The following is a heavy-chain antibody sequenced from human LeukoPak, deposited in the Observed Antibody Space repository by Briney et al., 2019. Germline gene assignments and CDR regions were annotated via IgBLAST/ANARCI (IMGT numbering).Heavy chain of an antibody. D-gene: IGHD3-10*01. CDR2: FSYSGST. Sequence: SETLSLICTVSGGSISRYYWAWIRQPPGKGLEWVGSFSYSGSTTYNPSLKSRVTISVETSKHQFSLKLNSVSAADTAVYYCARDERYYGSGSYFSAFDIWGQGTPVTVSS. J-gene: IGHJ3*02. CDR1: GGSISRYY. CDR3: ARDERYYGSGSYFSAFDI. V-gene: IGHV4-59*01.